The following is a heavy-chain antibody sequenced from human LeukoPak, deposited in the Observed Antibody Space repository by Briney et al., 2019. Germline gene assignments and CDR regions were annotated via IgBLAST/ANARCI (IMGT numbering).Heavy chain of an antibody. D-gene: IGHD5-18*01. CDR1: GFTFSSYS. Sequence: PGGSLRLSCAASGFTFSSYSMNWVRQAPGKGLEWVSYISSSSSTIYYADSVKGRFTISRDNAKNSLYLQMNSLRAEDTAVYYCXRGGYSYDLDYWGQGTLVTVSS. V-gene: IGHV3-48*01. CDR2: ISSSSSTI. CDR3: XRGGYSYDLDY. J-gene: IGHJ4*02.